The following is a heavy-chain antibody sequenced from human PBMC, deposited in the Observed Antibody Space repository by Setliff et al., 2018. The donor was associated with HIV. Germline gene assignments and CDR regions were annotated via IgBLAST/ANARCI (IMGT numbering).Heavy chain of an antibody. CDR1: GHTFTSYD. Sequence: VASVKVSCKASGHTFTSYDINWVRQATGQGLEWMAWMNPNSGNTGYTQKFQGRVTITRNTSITTAYMELSSLRSEDTAIYYCARGRGPSRFDYWGQGTLVTVSS. CDR3: ARGRGPSRFDY. CDR2: MNPNSGNT. J-gene: IGHJ4*01. V-gene: IGHV1-8*03.